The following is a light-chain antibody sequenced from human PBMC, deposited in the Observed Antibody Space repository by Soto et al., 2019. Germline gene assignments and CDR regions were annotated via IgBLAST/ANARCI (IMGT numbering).Light chain of an antibody. Sequence: DIQMTQSPSSLSASVGARVTITCRASQSIRNYLNWYQQNPGKAPKLLIYAASSLQSGVPSRFSGSGSGTDFTLTINSLQPEDFATYYCQQSYSAPRTFGQGTKVDIK. CDR2: AAS. J-gene: IGKJ1*01. CDR1: QSIRNY. CDR3: QQSYSAPRT. V-gene: IGKV1-39*01.